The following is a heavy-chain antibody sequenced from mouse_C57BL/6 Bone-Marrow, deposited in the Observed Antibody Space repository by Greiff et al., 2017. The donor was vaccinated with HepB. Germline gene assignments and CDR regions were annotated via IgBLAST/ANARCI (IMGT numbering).Heavy chain of an antibody. D-gene: IGHD1-1*01. J-gene: IGHJ1*03. V-gene: IGHV5-4*01. CDR3: ARVGVLWYFDV. CDR1: GFTFSSYA. CDR2: ISDGGSYT. Sequence: EVHLVESGGGLVKPGGSLKLSCAASGFTFSSYAMSWVRQTPEKRLEWVATISDGGSYTYYPDNVKGRFTISRDNAKNNLYLQMSHLKSEDTAMYYCARVGVLWYFDVWGTGTTVTVSS.